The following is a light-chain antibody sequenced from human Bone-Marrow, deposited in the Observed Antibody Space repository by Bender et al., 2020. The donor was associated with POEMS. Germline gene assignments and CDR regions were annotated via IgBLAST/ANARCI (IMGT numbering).Light chain of an antibody. CDR1: SSNIGTNS. CDR2: LDN. Sequence: QSVLTQPPSVSGTPGQRVTISCSGSSSNIGTNSVNWYQHVPGTAPKLLIYLDNQRPSGVPDRFSGSKSGSSASLAISGLRSDDEADYYCATWDDSLSGVVFGGGTKLTVL. V-gene: IGLV1-47*02. CDR3: ATWDDSLSGVV. J-gene: IGLJ2*01.